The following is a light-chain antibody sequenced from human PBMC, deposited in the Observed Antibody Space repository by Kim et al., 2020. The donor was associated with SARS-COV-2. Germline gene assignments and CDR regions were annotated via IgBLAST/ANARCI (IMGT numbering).Light chain of an antibody. V-gene: IGKV3-20*01. CDR1: QSVSSNY. J-gene: IGKJ4*01. Sequence: SPGEGDTLYCRASQSVSSNYFAWYQQKPGQAPRLLIYGASNRATGIPDRFSGGGSGTDFTLTINRVEPEDFAVYYCQQYGSSPGTFGGGTKVEIK. CDR3: QQYGSSPGT. CDR2: GAS.